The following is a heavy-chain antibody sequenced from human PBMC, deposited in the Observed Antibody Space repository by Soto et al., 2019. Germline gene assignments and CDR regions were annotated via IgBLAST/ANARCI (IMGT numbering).Heavy chain of an antibody. Sequence: DVQLVESGGGLIQHGESLRLSCAAFGLTVSGKKYVAWVCQAPGKGLEWISALYDVDGTYYADSVKGRFTTSSDSSKTTVYLQMNGLRPDDTAVYYCASWHEREHAYDVWGRGTTVTVSS. CDR2: LYDVDGT. J-gene: IGHJ3*01. CDR1: GLTVSGKKY. CDR3: ASWHEREHAYDV. D-gene: IGHD1-1*01. V-gene: IGHV3-53*01.